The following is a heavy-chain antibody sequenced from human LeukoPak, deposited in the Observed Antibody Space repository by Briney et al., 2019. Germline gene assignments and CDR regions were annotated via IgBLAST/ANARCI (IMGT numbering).Heavy chain of an antibody. CDR3: ALTTEQYYFGC. Sequence: ASVKVLCKASGGTFSSYAISWVRQAPGQGLEWMGRIIPIFGTANYAQNFQGRGTLTTDESTSPAYMDLSSLRTEDTAVYYCALTTEQYYFGCWGQGTLVTVS. J-gene: IGHJ4*02. D-gene: IGHD1/OR15-1a*01. CDR1: GGTFSSYA. CDR2: IIPIFGTA. V-gene: IGHV1-69*05.